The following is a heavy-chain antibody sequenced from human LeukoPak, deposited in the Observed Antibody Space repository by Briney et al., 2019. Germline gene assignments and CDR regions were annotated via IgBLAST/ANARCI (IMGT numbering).Heavy chain of an antibody. CDR2: IYSAGST. D-gene: IGHD3-10*01. CDR3: ARDMVRGVRLYGMDV. V-gene: IGHV3-66*02. J-gene: IGHJ6*02. CDR1: GLTVSSDY. Sequence: GGSLRLSCAASGLTVSSDYLSWVRQAPGKGLEWVSVIYSAGSTYYADSVKGRFTISRDNSKNTLYLQMNSLRAEDTAVYYCARDMVRGVRLYGMDVWGQGTTVTVSS.